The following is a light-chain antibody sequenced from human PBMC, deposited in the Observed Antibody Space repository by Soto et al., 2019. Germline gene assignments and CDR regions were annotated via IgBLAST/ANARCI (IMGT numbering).Light chain of an antibody. V-gene: IGKV1-5*01. Sequence: DIQMTQSPSTLSASVGDRVTITCRASQSISIWLAWYQHKPGKAPKLLIYNAFTSESGVPSRFSGSGSGTEFTLTISGLQPDDFATYYCQQYINYPLTFGGGTNVEI. CDR3: QQYINYPLT. CDR2: NAF. CDR1: QSISIW. J-gene: IGKJ4*01.